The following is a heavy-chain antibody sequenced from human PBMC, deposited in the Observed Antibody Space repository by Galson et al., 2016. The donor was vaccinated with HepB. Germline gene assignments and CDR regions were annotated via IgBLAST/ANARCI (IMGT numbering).Heavy chain of an antibody. CDR1: GGSISSGGYY. J-gene: IGHJ4*02. Sequence: TLSLTCTVSGGSISSGGYYWSWTRQHPGKGLEWIGYIYHSGSTHYNPSLKSRVSISVDTSKNQFSLRLSSVTAADTAVYYCARDRSSGSGNFGYWGQGTLVTVSS. V-gene: IGHV4-31*03. CDR2: IYHSGST. CDR3: ARDRSSGSGNFGY. D-gene: IGHD3-10*01.